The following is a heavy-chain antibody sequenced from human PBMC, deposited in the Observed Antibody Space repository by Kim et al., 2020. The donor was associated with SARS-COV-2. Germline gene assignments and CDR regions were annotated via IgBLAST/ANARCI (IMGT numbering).Heavy chain of an antibody. V-gene: IGHV3-49*03. Sequence: GGSLRLSCTASGFTFGDYAMSWFRQAPGKGLEWVGFIRSKAYGGTTEYAASVKGRFTISRDDSKSIAYLQMNSLKTEDTAVYYCTRDLNILLAGNLFDYWGQGTLVTVSS. J-gene: IGHJ4*02. CDR1: GFTFGDYA. D-gene: IGHD2-15*01. CDR2: IRSKAYGGTT. CDR3: TRDLNILLAGNLFDY.